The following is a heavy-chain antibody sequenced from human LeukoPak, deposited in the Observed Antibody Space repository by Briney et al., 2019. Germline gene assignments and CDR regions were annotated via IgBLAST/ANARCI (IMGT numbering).Heavy chain of an antibody. D-gene: IGHD5-18*01. CDR3: AREFKSGYGMWA. CDR1: GFSFDDYA. V-gene: IGHV3-43*02. Sequence: GGSLRLSCAAPGFSFDDYAIHWVRQAPGKGLEWVSLISGDGGSTFYADSVKGRFTISRDNAENSLHLQMNSLRADDTAVYYCAREFKSGYGMWAWGQGTLVTVSS. CDR2: ISGDGGST. J-gene: IGHJ5*02.